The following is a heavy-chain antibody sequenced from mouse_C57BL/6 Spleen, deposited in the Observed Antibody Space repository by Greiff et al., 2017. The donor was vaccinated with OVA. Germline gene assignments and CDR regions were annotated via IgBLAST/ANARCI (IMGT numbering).Heavy chain of an antibody. Sequence: DVHLVESGGGLVKPGGSLKLSCAASGFTFSSYAMSWVRQTPEKRLEWVATISDGGSYTYYPDNVKGRFTISRDNAKNNLYLQMSHLKSEDTAMYYCARGGDYDSSYAMDYWGQGTSVTVSS. D-gene: IGHD2-4*01. CDR1: GFTFSSYA. J-gene: IGHJ4*01. CDR2: ISDGGSYT. CDR3: ARGGDYDSSYAMDY. V-gene: IGHV5-4*01.